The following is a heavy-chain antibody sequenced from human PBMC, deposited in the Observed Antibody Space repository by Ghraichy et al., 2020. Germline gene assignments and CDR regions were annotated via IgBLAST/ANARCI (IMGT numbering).Heavy chain of an antibody. CDR2: TLYRAKWSY. D-gene: IGHD1-1*01. J-gene: IGHJ4*02. CDR1: GDSVSSNTVA. CDR3: AREELERRFDY. V-gene: IGHV6-1*01. Sequence: SQTLSLTCAISGDSVSSNTVAWNWIRQSPSRGLEWLGRTLYRAKWSYDYAVSVKSRITIKPETSKNQFSLELNSVTPEDTAVYYCAREELERRFDYWGQGTLVTVSS.